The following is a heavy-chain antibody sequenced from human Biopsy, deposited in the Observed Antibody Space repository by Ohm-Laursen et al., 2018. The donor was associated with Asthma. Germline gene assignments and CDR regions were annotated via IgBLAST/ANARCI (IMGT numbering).Heavy chain of an antibody. CDR3: ARAVDYSHYYGIDV. Sequence: GASVKVSCKTSGYTFNSAGITWVRQAPGQGLEWMGWISVYNGNTKVAQKLQDRVTMITDTSTNTAYVELRSLRSDDTAVYFCARAVDYSHYYGIDVWGQGTTVTVS. D-gene: IGHD3-10*01. J-gene: IGHJ6*02. CDR1: GYTFNSAG. CDR2: ISVYNGNT. V-gene: IGHV1-18*01.